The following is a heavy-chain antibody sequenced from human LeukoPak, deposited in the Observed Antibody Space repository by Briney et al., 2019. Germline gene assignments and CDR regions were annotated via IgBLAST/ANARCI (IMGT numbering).Heavy chain of an antibody. J-gene: IGHJ4*02. CDR1: GFTFSSYA. V-gene: IGHV3-30*04. D-gene: IGHD2-15*01. Sequence: GRSLRLSCAASGFTFSSYAMHWVRQAPGKGLEWVAVISYDGSNKYYADSVKGRFTISRDNSKNTLYLQMNSLRAEDTAFYYCASKGGFDDWGQGTLVTVSS. CDR2: ISYDGSNK. CDR3: ASKGGFDD.